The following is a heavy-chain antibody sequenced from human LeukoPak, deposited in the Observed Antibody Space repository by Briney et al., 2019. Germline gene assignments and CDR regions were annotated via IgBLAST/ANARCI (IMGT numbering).Heavy chain of an antibody. V-gene: IGHV4-59*01. J-gene: IGHJ4*02. CDR2: IYYSGST. Sequence: SETLSLTCTVSGGSISLYYWSWIRQPPGKGLEWIGYIYYSGSTNYNPSLKSRVTISVDTSKNQFSLKLSSVTAADTAVYYCARLYSSGWLRYFDYWGQGTLVTVSS. CDR3: ARLYSSGWLRYFDY. D-gene: IGHD6-19*01. CDR1: GGSISLYY.